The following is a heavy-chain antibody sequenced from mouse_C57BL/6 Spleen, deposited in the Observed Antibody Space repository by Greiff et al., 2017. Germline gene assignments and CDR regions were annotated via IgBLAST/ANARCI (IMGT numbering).Heavy chain of an antibody. CDR3: ARGGLSY. Sequence: EVQLQQSGPELVKPGASVKISCKASGYPFTDYYMNWVKQSHGKSLEWIGDINPKNGGTSYNQKFKGKATLTVDKSSSTTLMELRSLTSEDSAVYYCARGGLSYWGQGTLVTVAA. D-gene: IGHD3-1*01. CDR1: GYPFTDYY. CDR2: INPKNGGT. J-gene: IGHJ3*01. V-gene: IGHV1-26*01.